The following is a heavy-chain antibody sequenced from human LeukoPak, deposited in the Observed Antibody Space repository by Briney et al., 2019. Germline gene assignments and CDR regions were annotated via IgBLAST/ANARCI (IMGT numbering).Heavy chain of an antibody. CDR3: ARVVFYYDSSGYNWFDP. Sequence: ASVKVSCKASGYTFTAYYMHWVRQAPGQGLEWMGWINPNSGGTNYAQKFQGRVTMTRDMSTSTVYMELSSLRSEDTAVYYCARVVFYYDSSGYNWFDPWGQGTLVTVSS. V-gene: IGHV1-2*02. J-gene: IGHJ5*02. D-gene: IGHD3-22*01. CDR1: GYTFTAYY. CDR2: INPNSGGT.